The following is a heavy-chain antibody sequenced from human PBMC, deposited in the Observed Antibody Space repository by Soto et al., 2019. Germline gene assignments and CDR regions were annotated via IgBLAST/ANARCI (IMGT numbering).Heavy chain of an antibody. J-gene: IGHJ4*02. CDR3: ARGGLSVMYIDY. CDR1: GFTFNSYA. Sequence: EVQLLESGGGLVQPGGSLRLSCAASGFTFNSYAMSWVRQAPGKGLEWVSGISSSGVSTFYADSVKGRFTISRDKSKNTLYLQMNRLRAEDRAVYYCARGGLSVMYIDYWGQGTLVTVSP. V-gene: IGHV3-23*01. D-gene: IGHD1-20*01. CDR2: ISSSGVST.